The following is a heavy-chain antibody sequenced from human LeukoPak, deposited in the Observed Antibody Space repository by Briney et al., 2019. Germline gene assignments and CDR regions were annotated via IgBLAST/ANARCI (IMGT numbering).Heavy chain of an antibody. CDR1: GFTFSSYW. Sequence: GGSLRLSCAASGFTFSSYWMSWVRQAPGKGLEWVANIKQDGSEKYYVDSVKGRFTISRDNAKNSLYLQMDSLRAEDTAVYYCARDMPYDFWSGYYGDITSDYWGQGTLVTVSS. CDR2: IKQDGSEK. J-gene: IGHJ4*02. CDR3: ARDMPYDFWSGYYGDITSDY. D-gene: IGHD3-3*01. V-gene: IGHV3-7*01.